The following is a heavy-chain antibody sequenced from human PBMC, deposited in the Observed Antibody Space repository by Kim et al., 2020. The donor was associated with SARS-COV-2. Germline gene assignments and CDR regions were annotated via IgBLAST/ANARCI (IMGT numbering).Heavy chain of an antibody. V-gene: IGHV3-23*01. J-gene: IGHJ4*02. CDR3: AKDRTTGTGRDY. D-gene: IGHD1-1*01. Sequence: YYADSVKGRVTISRDNSKNTLYLQMNSRRAEDTAVYYCAKDRTTGTGRDYWGQGTLVTVSS.